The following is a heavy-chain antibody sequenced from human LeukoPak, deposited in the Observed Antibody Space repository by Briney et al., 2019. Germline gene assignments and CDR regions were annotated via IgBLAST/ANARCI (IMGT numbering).Heavy chain of an antibody. CDR2: TYYRSKWFR. V-gene: IGHV6-1*01. CDR1: GDSVSSNTAA. D-gene: IGHD3-3*01. J-gene: IGHJ4*02. Sequence: SQALSLTCAISGDSVSSNTAAWNWIRQSPSRGLEWLGRTYYRSKWFRDYAVSVKSRITIDADTSKNQFSLKLSSVTAADTAVYYCARVRGPPYDFWSGYYLVFGRPFDYWGQGTLVTVSS. CDR3: ARVRGPPYDFWSGYYLVFGRPFDY.